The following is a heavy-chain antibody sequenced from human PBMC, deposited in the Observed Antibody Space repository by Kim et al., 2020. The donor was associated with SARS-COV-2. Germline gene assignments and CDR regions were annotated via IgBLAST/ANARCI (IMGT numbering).Heavy chain of an antibody. CDR2: IYYSGST. J-gene: IGHJ2*01. V-gene: IGHV4-31*03. D-gene: IGHD3-22*01. Sequence: SETLSLTCTVSGGSISSGGYYWSWIRQHPGKGLEWIGYIYYSGSTYYNPSIKSRVTISVDTSKNQFSLKLSSVTAADTAVYYCARALGSSGYYFGAYWYFDLWGRGTLVTVSS. CDR1: GGSISSGGYY. CDR3: ARALGSSGYYFGAYWYFDL.